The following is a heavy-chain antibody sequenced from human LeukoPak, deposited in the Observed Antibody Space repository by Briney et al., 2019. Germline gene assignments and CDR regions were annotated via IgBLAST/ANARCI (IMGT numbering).Heavy chain of an antibody. CDR3: AKNIAAAENHHLYYYYMDV. V-gene: IGHV3-23*01. CDR1: GFTFSTYA. D-gene: IGHD6-13*01. J-gene: IGHJ6*03. CDR2: ISGSGGST. Sequence: GGSLRLSCAASGFTFSTYAMSWVRQAPGKGLEWVSAISGSGGSTYCADSVKGRFTISRDNSKNTLYLQMNSLRAEDTAVYYCAKNIAAAENHHLYYYYMDVWGKGTTVTVSS.